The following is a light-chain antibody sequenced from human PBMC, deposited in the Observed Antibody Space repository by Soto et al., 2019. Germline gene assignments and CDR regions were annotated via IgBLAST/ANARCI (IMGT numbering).Light chain of an antibody. CDR3: QQYNNWPDMYT. CDR2: GAS. J-gene: IGKJ2*01. Sequence: EMVMTQSPATLSVSPGERVILSCRASRSVGTTLAWYQQKPGQAPRLLIYGASTRATGIPARFSGSGSGTDFTLTISSLQSEDFAVYYCQQYNNWPDMYTLSQGTKLEIK. V-gene: IGKV3-15*01. CDR1: RSVGTT.